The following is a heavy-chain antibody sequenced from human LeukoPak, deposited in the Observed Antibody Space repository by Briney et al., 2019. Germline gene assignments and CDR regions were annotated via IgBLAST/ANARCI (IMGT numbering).Heavy chain of an antibody. J-gene: IGHJ4*02. CDR2: VFTSGST. V-gene: IGHV4-61*02. Sequence: SQTLSLTCTVSGGSISGGSYYWSWIRQPAGKGLEWIGRVFTSGSTNYNPSLKSRVTISVDTSKNQFSLKLSSVTAADTAVYYCAREASSGYLLGSDYWGQGTLVTVSS. D-gene: IGHD3-22*01. CDR3: AREASSGYLLGSDY. CDR1: GGSISGGSYY.